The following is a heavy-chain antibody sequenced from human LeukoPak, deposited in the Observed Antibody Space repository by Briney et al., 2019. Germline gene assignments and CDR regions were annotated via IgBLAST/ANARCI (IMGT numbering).Heavy chain of an antibody. CDR1: GYTFTSYD. Sequence: ASVKVSCKASGYTFTSYDINWVRQATGQGLEWMGWMNPNSGNTGYAQKFQGRVTMTRNTSISTAYMELSSLRSEDTAVYYCARRRGRANWFDPWGQGTLVTVSS. CDR3: ARRRGRANWFDP. D-gene: IGHD3-10*01. CDR2: MNPNSGNT. J-gene: IGHJ5*02. V-gene: IGHV1-8*01.